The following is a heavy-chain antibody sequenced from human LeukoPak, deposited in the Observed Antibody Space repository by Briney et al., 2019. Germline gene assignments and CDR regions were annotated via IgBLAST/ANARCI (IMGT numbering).Heavy chain of an antibody. Sequence: GGSLRLSCAASGFTFSSYAMSWVRQAPGKGLEWVSAISGSGGSTYYADSVKGRFTISRDNSKNTLYLQMNGLRAEDTAVYHCAKVGAVAADSAWFDPWGQGTLVTVSS. CDR3: AKVGAVAADSAWFDP. CDR2: ISGSGGST. D-gene: IGHD6-19*01. V-gene: IGHV3-23*01. CDR1: GFTFSSYA. J-gene: IGHJ5*02.